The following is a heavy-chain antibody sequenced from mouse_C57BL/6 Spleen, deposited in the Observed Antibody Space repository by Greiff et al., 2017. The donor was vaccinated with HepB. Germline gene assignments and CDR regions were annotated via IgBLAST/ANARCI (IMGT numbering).Heavy chain of an antibody. CDR3: TRNYGSSYGYYFDY. Sequence: VQLQQSGAELVRPGASVTLSCKASGYTFTDYEMHWVKQTPVHGLEWIGAIDPETGGTAYNQKFKGKAILTADKSSSTAYMELRSLTSEDSAVYYCTRNYGSSYGYYFDYWGQGTTLTVSS. CDR2: IDPETGGT. V-gene: IGHV1-15*01. CDR1: GYTFTDYE. D-gene: IGHD1-1*01. J-gene: IGHJ2*01.